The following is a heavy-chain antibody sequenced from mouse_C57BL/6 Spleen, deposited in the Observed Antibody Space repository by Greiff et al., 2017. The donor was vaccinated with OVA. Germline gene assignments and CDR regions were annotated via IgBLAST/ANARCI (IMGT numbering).Heavy chain of an antibody. CDR2: IDPSDSET. Sequence: VQLQQPGAELVRPGSSVKLSCKASGYTFTSYWMHWVKQRPIQGLEWIGNIDPSDSETNYNQKFKDKATLTVDKSSSTAYMQLSSLTSEDSAVYYCARGDSNPFAYWGQGTLVTVSA. J-gene: IGHJ3*01. D-gene: IGHD2-5*01. CDR3: ARGDSNPFAY. CDR1: GYTFTSYW. V-gene: IGHV1-52*01.